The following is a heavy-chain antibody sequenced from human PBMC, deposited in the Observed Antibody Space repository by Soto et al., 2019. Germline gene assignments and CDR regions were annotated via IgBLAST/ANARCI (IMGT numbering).Heavy chain of an antibody. CDR1: GFTFSSYN. D-gene: IGHD3-16*01. CDR2: ISGSSTTI. J-gene: IGHJ4*02. CDR3: ARERGPDFDY. V-gene: IGHV3-48*01. Sequence: PGGSLRLSCAASGFTFSSYNMNWVRQAPGKGLEWVSSISGSSTTIYYADSVKGRFTISRNNARNSLYLHMNSLRAEDTAVYYCARERGPDFDYWGQGTLVTVSS.